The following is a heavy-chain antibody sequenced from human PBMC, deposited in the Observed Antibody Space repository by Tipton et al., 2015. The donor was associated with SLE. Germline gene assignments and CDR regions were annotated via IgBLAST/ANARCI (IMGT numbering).Heavy chain of an antibody. V-gene: IGHV3-74*01. CDR1: GFTFSSYW. J-gene: IGHJ4*02. Sequence: SLRLSCAASGFTFSSYWMHWVRQAPGKGLVWVSRINSDGSSTSYADSVKGRFTISRDNAKNTLYLQMNSLRAEDTAVYYCARGGRDGYNSFDYWGQGTLVTVSS. D-gene: IGHD5-24*01. CDR3: ARGGRDGYNSFDY. CDR2: INSDGSST.